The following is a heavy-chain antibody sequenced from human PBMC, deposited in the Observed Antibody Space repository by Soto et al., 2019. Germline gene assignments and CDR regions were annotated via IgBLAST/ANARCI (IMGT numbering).Heavy chain of an antibody. D-gene: IGHD6-13*01. J-gene: IGHJ4*02. CDR1: GFTFSTYA. Sequence: GGSLRLSCAASGFTFSTYAMAWVRQAPGKGLEWVSGVSASGLNTDYADPVKGRFYISRDNSKDTLYLQMNSLRADDTAVYFYSREPGSSWDYFDYWGQGTPVTVSS. CDR2: VSASGLNT. V-gene: IGHV3-23*01. CDR3: SREPGSSWDYFDY.